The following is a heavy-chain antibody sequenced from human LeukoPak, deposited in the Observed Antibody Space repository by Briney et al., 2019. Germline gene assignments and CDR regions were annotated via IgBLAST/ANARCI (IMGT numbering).Heavy chain of an antibody. Sequence: SETLSLTCTVSGGSISSGGHYWSWIRQHPGGGLEWIGYIYCGGSTYYNPSLQSRLTISVDTSKHQFSLKMSSVTAADTDVYSCARENSGAYASWGQGTLVTVSS. J-gene: IGHJ5*02. D-gene: IGHD1-26*01. V-gene: IGHV4-31*03. CDR1: GGSISSGGHY. CDR2: IYCGGST. CDR3: ARENSGAYAS.